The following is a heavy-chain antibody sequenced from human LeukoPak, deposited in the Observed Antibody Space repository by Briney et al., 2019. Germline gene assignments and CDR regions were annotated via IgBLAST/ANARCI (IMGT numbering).Heavy chain of an antibody. CDR1: GFKFDENA. CDR3: VRDMGESGTSDSFDY. V-gene: IGHV3-9*01. J-gene: IGHJ4*02. CDR2: VSWNSDRI. D-gene: IGHD2-2*01. Sequence: PGGSRRLSCVVSGFKFDENAMHWVRQVPGKGLEWVSGVSWNSDRIGYADSVKGRFSISRYNARNSLFLQMNSLRAEDTAFYYCVRDMGESGTSDSFDYWGPGTLVTVSS.